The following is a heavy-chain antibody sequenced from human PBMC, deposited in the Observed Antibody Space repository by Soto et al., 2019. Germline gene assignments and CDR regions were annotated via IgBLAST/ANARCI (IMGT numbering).Heavy chain of an antibody. J-gene: IGHJ3*02. CDR1: GFTYSSYA. CDR3: AKDGGRIYDAFDI. V-gene: IGHV3-23*01. CDR2: ISGSGGST. Sequence: SLRLSCAASGFTYSSYAMSWVRQAPGKGLEWVSAISGSGGSTYYADSVKGRFTISRDNSKNTLYLQMNSLRAEDTAVYYCAKDGGRIYDAFDIWGQGTMVTVSS. D-gene: IGHD2-15*01.